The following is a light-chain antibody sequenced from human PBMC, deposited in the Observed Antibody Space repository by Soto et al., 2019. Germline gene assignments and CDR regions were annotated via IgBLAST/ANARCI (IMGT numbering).Light chain of an antibody. CDR2: WAS. J-gene: IGKJ2*01. CDR3: HQYYSAPYT. Sequence: DIVMTQSPDYLAVYMGERATINCKSSQSVLYSPNHKNYLTWYQQKPVQPPKRLIYWASTREYGVPDRFSGSGAGTDFTLTSSSVQAEDVAVYYCHQYYSAPYTVGQGTKLEIK. V-gene: IGKV4-1*01. CDR1: QSVLYSPNHKNY.